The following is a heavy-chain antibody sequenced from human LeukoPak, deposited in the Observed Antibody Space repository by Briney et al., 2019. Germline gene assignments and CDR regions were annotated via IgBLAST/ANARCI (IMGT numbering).Heavy chain of an antibody. D-gene: IGHD3-10*01. CDR3: ARLAMVRGVIADY. V-gene: IGHV3-74*01. CDR2: INIDGSST. CDR1: GFTFSSYW. Sequence: GGSLRLSCAASGFTFSSYWMHWVRQAPGKGLVWVSRINIDGSSTNYADSVKGRFTISRDNAKNTLYLQVNSLRVEDTAVYYCARLAMVRGVIADYWGQGTLVTVAS. J-gene: IGHJ4*02.